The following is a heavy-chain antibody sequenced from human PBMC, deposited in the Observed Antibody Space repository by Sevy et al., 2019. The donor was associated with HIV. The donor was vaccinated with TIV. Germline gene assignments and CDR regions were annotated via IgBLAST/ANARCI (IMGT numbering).Heavy chain of an antibody. D-gene: IGHD3-22*01. CDR3: ASSDATSRFGYYYFAMDF. CDR1: GFTFNTYN. J-gene: IGHJ6*02. CDR2: ISYTSTTI. V-gene: IGHV3-48*02. Sequence: GGSLRLSCAVSGFTFNTYNMNWVRQAPGKGLEWVSYISYTSTTIYYADSVRGRFTISRDNAKNTLYLQMNSLRDEDTAGSYCASSDATSRFGYYYFAMDFWGQGTSVTVSS.